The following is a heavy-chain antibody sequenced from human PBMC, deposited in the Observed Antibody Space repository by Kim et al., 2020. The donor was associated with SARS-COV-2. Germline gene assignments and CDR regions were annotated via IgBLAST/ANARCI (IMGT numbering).Heavy chain of an antibody. Sequence: PSFQGHVTIAADKSVSTAYLQWSSLKASDTAMYYCARQGGAAAGEWWFDPWGQGTLVTVSS. J-gene: IGHJ5*02. D-gene: IGHD6-13*01. CDR3: ARQGGAAAGEWWFDP. V-gene: IGHV5-10-1*01.